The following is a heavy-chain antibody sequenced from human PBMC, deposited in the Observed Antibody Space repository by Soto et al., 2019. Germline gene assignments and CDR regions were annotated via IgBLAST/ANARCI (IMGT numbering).Heavy chain of an antibody. J-gene: IGHJ3*02. CDR1: GYTFTSYA. D-gene: IGHD6-13*01. CDR3: ARGRESSWYRVAFDI. Sequence: QVQLVQSGAEVKKPGASVKVSCKASGYTFTSYAMHWVRQAPGQGLAWMGWINAGNGNTKYSQKFQGRVTITRDTSASTAYMELSSLRSEDTAVYYCARGRESSWYRVAFDIWGQGTMVTVSS. V-gene: IGHV1-3*01. CDR2: INAGNGNT.